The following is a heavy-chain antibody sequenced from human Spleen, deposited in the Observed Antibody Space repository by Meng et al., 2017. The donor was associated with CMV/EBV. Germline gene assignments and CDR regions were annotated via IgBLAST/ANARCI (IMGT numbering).Heavy chain of an antibody. V-gene: IGHV3-33*06. D-gene: IGHD2-8*01. CDR2: IWYDGSNK. Sequence: GGSLRLSCAASGFTFSSHGMHWVRQAPGKGLEWVTVIWYDGSNKYYADSVKGRFTISRDNSKNTLYLQMNSPRAEDTAVYYCAKDVHTGVIDYWGQGALVTVSS. CDR3: AKDVHTGVIDY. J-gene: IGHJ4*02. CDR1: GFTFSSHG.